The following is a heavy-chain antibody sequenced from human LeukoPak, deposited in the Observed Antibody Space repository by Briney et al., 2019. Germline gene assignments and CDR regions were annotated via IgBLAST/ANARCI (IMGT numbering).Heavy chain of an antibody. CDR2: IYYSGTT. D-gene: IGHD3-10*01. CDR3: ARATDRPHKYRSGSYFIFDY. V-gene: IGHV4-59*01. Sequence: SETLSLTCTVSGGSISTYYWSWIRQSPGQGLEWIGYIYYSGTTNYNPSLKSRVTISVDTSKNQFFLNLNSVTATDTAVYYCARATDRPHKYRSGSYFIFDYWGQGTLVTVSS. J-gene: IGHJ4*02. CDR1: GGSISTYY.